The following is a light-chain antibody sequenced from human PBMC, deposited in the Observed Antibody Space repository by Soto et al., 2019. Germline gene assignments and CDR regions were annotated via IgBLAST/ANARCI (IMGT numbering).Light chain of an antibody. CDR2: DDD. Sequence: QSVLTQPPSVSAAPGQRVTISCSGSSSNIGGNSVSWYQQLPGTAPKLLIYDDDKRPSGIPDRFSGSKSGASATLGITGFQTGDEADYYCGPWDSSPSAYVFGTGTKVTVL. J-gene: IGLJ1*01. CDR1: SSNIGGNS. V-gene: IGLV1-51*01. CDR3: GPWDSSPSAYV.